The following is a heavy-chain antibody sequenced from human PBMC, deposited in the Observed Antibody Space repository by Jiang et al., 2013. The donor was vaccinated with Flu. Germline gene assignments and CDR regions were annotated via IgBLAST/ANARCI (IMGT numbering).Heavy chain of an antibody. J-gene: IGHJ4*02. CDR3: ARGETTVTTFVDYFDY. CDR2: INHSGST. D-gene: IGHD4-17*01. Sequence: LLKPSETLSLTCAVYGGSFSGYYWSWIRQPPGKGLEWIGEINHSGSTNYNPSLKSRVTISVDTSKNQFSLKLSSVTAADTAVYYCARGETTVTTFVDYFDYWGQGTLVTVSS. CDR1: GGSFSGYY. V-gene: IGHV4-34*01.